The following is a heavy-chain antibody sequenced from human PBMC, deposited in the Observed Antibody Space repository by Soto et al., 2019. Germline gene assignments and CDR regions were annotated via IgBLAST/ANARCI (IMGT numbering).Heavy chain of an antibody. CDR3: GGYGYGYYYYGTDL. J-gene: IGHJ6*02. Sequence: SETLSLTCTFSGGSIGSSTYYWGWIRQPPGKGLEWIGSIYYSGTTYYSPALKSRVTISVDTSKNEFSLKMYSVTAADTATYYCGGYGYGYYYYGTDLWGQGTTVTVSS. CDR2: IYYSGTT. CDR1: GGSIGSSTYY. D-gene: IGHD5-18*01. V-gene: IGHV4-39*01.